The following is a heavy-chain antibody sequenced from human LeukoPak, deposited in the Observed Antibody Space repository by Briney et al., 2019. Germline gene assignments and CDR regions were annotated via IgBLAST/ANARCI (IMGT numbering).Heavy chain of an antibody. Sequence: ASVKVSCKASGYTFVCYYMHWVRQTPGQGLEWMGWINPNSGGTNYAQKFQGRVTMTRDTSISTAYMELSRLRSDDTAVYFCARERGRGYSYGEEVFDYWGQGTLVTVSS. V-gene: IGHV1-2*02. D-gene: IGHD5-18*01. CDR2: INPNSGGT. CDR1: GYTFVCYY. CDR3: ARERGRGYSYGEEVFDY. J-gene: IGHJ4*02.